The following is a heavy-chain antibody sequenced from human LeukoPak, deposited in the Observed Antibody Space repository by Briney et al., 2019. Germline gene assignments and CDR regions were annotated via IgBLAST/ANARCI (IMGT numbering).Heavy chain of an antibody. V-gene: IGHV4-34*01. J-gene: IGHJ6*03. CDR3: ARGSPAPTYYYMDV. D-gene: IGHD1-26*01. CDR1: GGSFSGYY. CDR2: INHSGST. Sequence: PSETLSLTCAVYGGSFSGYYWSWIRQPPGKGLEWIGEINHSGSTNYNPSLKSRVTISVDTSKNQFSLKLSSVTAADTAVYYCARGSPAPTYYYMDVWGKGTTVTVSS.